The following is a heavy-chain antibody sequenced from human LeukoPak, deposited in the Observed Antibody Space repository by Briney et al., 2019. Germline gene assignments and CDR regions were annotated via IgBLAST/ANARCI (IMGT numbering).Heavy chain of an antibody. D-gene: IGHD3-22*01. CDR3: ARTPYYYDSSGYYPDY. CDR2: INSDGSST. J-gene: IGHJ4*02. V-gene: IGHV3-74*01. Sequence: GGSLRLSRAASGFTFSSYWMHWVRQAPGKGLVWVSRINSDGSSTSYADSVKGRFTISRDNAKNTLYLQMNSLRAEDTAVYYCARTPYYYDSSGYYPDYWGQGTLVTVSS. CDR1: GFTFSSYW.